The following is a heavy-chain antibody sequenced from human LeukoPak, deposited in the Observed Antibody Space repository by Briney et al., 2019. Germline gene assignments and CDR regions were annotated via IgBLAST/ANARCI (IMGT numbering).Heavy chain of an antibody. CDR1: GYTFTSYD. Sequence: ASVKVSCKASGYTFTSYDINWVRQATGQGLVWMGWMNPNSGNTGYAQKFQGRVTMTRNTSISTAYMELSSLRSEDTAVYYCARSPEILRFLEWLPPNYYYGMDVWGQGTTVTVSS. CDR3: ARSPEILRFLEWLPPNYYYGMDV. V-gene: IGHV1-8*01. CDR2: MNPNSGNT. J-gene: IGHJ6*02. D-gene: IGHD3-3*01.